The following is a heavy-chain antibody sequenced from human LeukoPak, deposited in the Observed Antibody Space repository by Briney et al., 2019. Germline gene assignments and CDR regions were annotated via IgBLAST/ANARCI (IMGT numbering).Heavy chain of an antibody. CDR2: IYYSGST. CDR1: GGSISSSSYY. CDR3: ARDVVWDDSSIDAFDI. V-gene: IGHV4-30-4*08. D-gene: IGHD3-22*01. J-gene: IGHJ3*02. Sequence: SETLSLTCTVSGGSISSSSYYWGWIRQPPGKGLEWIGYIYYSGSTYYNPSLKSRVTISVDTSKNQFSLKLSSVTAADTAVYYCARDVVWDDSSIDAFDIWSQGTMVTVSS.